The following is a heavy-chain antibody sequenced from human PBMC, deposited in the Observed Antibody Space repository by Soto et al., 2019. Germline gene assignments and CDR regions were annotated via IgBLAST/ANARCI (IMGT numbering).Heavy chain of an antibody. J-gene: IGHJ4*02. V-gene: IGHV3-23*05. Sequence: EVQLLDSGGGLVQPGGSLTLSCAASGFRFRDYTMSWVRQAPGKVLESISVILSNYNTYYTDSVRGRFTISRDSSKNMLYLQMNSLRAEDTAVYYCARRVNGYLDYGGQGALVTVPS. CDR2: ILSNYNT. CDR1: GFRFRDYT. CDR3: ARRVNGYLDY. D-gene: IGHD2-8*01.